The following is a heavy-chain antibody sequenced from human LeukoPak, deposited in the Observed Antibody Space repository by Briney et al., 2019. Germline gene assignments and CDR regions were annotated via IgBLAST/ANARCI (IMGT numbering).Heavy chain of an antibody. CDR3: ARGYCGGGSCYSVANWCDP. D-gene: IGHD2-15*01. J-gene: IGHJ5*02. Sequence: ASVKVSCKAAGYTFTGYYMFWVRQAPGQGLEWMGRINPNSGVTNYAQKFQGRVTMTRDTSISTAYMELSRLRSDDTAVYYCARGYCGGGSCYSVANWCDPWGQGTLVTVSS. CDR2: INPNSGVT. V-gene: IGHV1-2*06. CDR1: GYTFTGYY.